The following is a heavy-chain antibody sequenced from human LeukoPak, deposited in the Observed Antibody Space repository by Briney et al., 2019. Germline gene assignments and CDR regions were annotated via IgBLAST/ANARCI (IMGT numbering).Heavy chain of an antibody. D-gene: IGHD6-13*01. CDR3: AKSSYSSSWYFLV. J-gene: IGHJ4*02. CDR1: GFTFSSYA. CDR2: ISGSGGST. V-gene: IGHV3-23*01. Sequence: QSGGSLRLSCAASGFTFSSYAMSWVRQAPGKGLEWVSAISGSGGSTYYADSVKGRLTISRDNSKNTLYLQMNSLRAEDTAVYYCAKSSYSSSWYFLVWGQGTLVTVSS.